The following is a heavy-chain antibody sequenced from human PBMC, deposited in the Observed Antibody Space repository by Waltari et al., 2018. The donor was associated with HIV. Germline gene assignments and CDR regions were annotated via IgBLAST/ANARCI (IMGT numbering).Heavy chain of an antibody. CDR2: IYKNGNT. CDR1: GVSINAGGYY. D-gene: IGHD7-27*01. J-gene: IGHJ4*02. Sequence: QVQLQESGPGLVKPSQTLSLSCVVSGVSINAGGYYWSWLRQHPGAGLEWIAHIYKNGNTYYNPSLKSRVTRSLDTSEHQFSLKLSSVTAADTAVYYCARGRKGFLGIEDFDYWGQGTLVTVSS. V-gene: IGHV4-31*11. CDR3: ARGRKGFLGIEDFDY.